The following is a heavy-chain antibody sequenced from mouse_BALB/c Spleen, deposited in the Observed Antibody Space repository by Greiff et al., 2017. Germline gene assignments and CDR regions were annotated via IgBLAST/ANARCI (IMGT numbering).Heavy chain of an antibody. CDR3: ARHDGNYTYYYAMDY. CDR1: GFTFSSYY. D-gene: IGHD2-1*01. Sequence: EVQRVESGGGLVKLGGSLKLSCAASGFTFSSYYMSWVRQTPEKRLELVAAINSNGGSTYYPDTVKGRFTISRDNAKNTLYLQMSSLKSEDTALYYCARHDGNYTYYYAMDYWGQGTSVTVSS. V-gene: IGHV5-6-2*01. CDR2: INSNGGST. J-gene: IGHJ4*01.